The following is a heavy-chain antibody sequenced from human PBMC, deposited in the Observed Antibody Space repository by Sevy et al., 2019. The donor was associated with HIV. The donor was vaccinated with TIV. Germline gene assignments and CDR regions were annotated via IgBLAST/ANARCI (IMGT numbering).Heavy chain of an antibody. V-gene: IGHV1-8*01. CDR1: GYTFTSYD. J-gene: IGHJ6*02. CDR2: MSPNSGNT. Sequence: ASVKVSCRASGYTFTSYDINWVRQATGQGFEWMGWMSPNSGNTGYAQKFQGRVTMTRNTSISTAYMELSSLRSEDTAVYYCARFLSTSYYYYYAMDVSGQGTPVTVSS. D-gene: IGHD2-2*01. CDR3: ARFLSTSYYYYYAMDV.